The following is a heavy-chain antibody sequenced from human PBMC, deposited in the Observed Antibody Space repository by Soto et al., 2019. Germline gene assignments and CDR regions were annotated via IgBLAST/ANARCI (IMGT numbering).Heavy chain of an antibody. J-gene: IGHJ5*02. CDR3: ARLKTYYANNGSSGS. Sequence: ASVKVSCKAFGYTFTGFYMDWVRQAPGQGLEWMGWINPNSGDTNYAQKFQGRVTMTRGTSTSTAHMELSGLRSDDTAVYYCARLKTYYANNGSSGSWGQGAQVTVS. CDR1: GYTFTGFY. D-gene: IGHD3-10*01. V-gene: IGHV1-2*02. CDR2: INPNSGDT.